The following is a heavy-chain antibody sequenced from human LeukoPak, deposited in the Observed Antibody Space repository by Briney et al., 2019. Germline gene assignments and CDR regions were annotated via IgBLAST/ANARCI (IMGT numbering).Heavy chain of an antibody. V-gene: IGHV3-21*01. CDR3: AREDYYDSSGRGY. Sequence: PGGSLRLSCAASGFTFSSYSMNWVRQVPGKGLEWVSSISSSSSYIYYADSVKGRFTISRDNAKNSLYLQMNSLRAEDTAVYYCAREDYYDSSGRGYWGQGTLVTVSS. D-gene: IGHD3-22*01. CDR2: ISSSSSYI. CDR1: GFTFSSYS. J-gene: IGHJ4*02.